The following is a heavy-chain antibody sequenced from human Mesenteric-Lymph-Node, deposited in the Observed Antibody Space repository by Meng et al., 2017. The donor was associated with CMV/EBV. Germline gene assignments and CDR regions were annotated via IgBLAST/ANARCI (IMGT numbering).Heavy chain of an antibody. CDR1: GFNFRGFG. CDR3: ARMAYAISGDYYFFDY. J-gene: IGHJ4*02. Sequence: GGSLRLSCSASGFNFRGFGLNWVRQAPGKGLERVGFIRGEAYGRTTEYAVSVKGRFSISRDDSKSIAYLQMNSLKIDDTAVYYCARMAYAISGDYYFFDYWGQGTLVTVSS. CDR2: IRGEAYGRTT. V-gene: IGHV3-49*04. D-gene: IGHD7-27*01.